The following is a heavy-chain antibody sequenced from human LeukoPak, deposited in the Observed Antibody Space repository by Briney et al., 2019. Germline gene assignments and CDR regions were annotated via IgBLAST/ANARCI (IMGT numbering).Heavy chain of an antibody. CDR3: ARSYCSSTSCSYYYMDV. CDR2: ICYSGST. V-gene: IGHV4-59*08. J-gene: IGHJ6*03. D-gene: IGHD2-2*01. Sequence: SETLSLTCTVSGGSISSYYWSWIRQPPGKGLEWIGYICYSGSTNYNPSLKSRVTISVDTSKNQFSLKLSSVTAADTAVYYCARSYCSSTSCSYYYMDVWGKGTTVTVSS. CDR1: GGSISSYY.